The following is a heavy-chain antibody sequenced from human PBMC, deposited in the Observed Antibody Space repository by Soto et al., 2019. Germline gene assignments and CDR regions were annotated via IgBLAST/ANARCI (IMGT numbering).Heavy chain of an antibody. J-gene: IGHJ4*02. D-gene: IGHD6-19*01. CDR2: IFYSGST. CDR3: ASVGSSGWSPAY. Sequence: PSASLSLSCGASGGYISGHHWTWIRQPPGKGLEWIGYIFYSGSTNYNPSLKSRVTISVDTSKNQFSGKMSSVTAADTAVYHCASVGSSGWSPAYWGRGTLVPVSS. CDR1: GGYISGHH. V-gene: IGHV4-59*11.